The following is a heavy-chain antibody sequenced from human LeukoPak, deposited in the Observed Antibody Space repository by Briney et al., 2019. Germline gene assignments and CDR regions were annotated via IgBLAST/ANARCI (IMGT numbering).Heavy chain of an antibody. J-gene: IGHJ4*02. Sequence: PGGSLRLSCAASGFIFSSYSMNWVRQAPGKGLEWVSSVSSRSSYIYYADSVKGRFTISRDNAKNSLCLQMITLRAEDTAVYYCARATSGTREFDYWGQGTLVTVSS. CDR3: ARATSGTREFDY. CDR2: VSSRSSYI. CDR1: GFIFSSYS. D-gene: IGHD3-3*01. V-gene: IGHV3-21*01.